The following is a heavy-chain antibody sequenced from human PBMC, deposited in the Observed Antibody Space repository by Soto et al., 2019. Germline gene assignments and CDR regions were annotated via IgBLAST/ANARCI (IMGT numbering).Heavy chain of an antibody. V-gene: IGHV4-31*03. D-gene: IGHD3-16*01. Sequence: PSETLSLTCTVSGGSISSIGYYWSWIRQSPGKGLEWVGYIHSSGSTYYSPSLESRIAISVDTSENQFSLKLSSVTAADTAIYYCARVEGDTSKRNFDYWGQGALVTVSS. CDR1: GGSISSIGYY. CDR3: ARVEGDTSKRNFDY. CDR2: IHSSGST. J-gene: IGHJ4*02.